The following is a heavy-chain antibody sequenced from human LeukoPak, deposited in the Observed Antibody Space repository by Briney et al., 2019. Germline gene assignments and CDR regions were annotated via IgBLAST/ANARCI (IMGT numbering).Heavy chain of an antibody. J-gene: IGHJ4*02. CDR3: AGGEYDSSGDYTLLDY. D-gene: IGHD3-22*01. Sequence: SETLSLTCTVSGGSISSYYWSWIRQPPGKGLEWFGDIFYSGGSNYNPSPKSRVTISVDTSKNQFSLKLSSVTAADTAVYYCAGGEYDSSGDYTLLDYWGQGALVTVSS. CDR2: IFYSGGS. V-gene: IGHV4-59*01. CDR1: GGSISSYY.